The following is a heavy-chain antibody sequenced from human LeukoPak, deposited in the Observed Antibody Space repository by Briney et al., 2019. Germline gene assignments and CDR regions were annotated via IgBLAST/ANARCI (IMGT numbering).Heavy chain of an antibody. Sequence: SETLSLTCTVSGGSISSYYWSWIRQPPGKGLEWIGYINYSGSTNYNPSLKSRVTISVDTSKNQFSLKLSSVTAADTAVYFCARLQWLSTPFFDYWGQGTLVTVSS. V-gene: IGHV4-59*08. CDR3: ARLQWLSTPFFDY. D-gene: IGHD6-19*01. CDR2: INYSGST. J-gene: IGHJ4*02. CDR1: GGSISSYY.